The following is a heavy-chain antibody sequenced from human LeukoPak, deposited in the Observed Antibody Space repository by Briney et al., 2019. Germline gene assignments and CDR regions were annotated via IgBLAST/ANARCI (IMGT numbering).Heavy chain of an antibody. D-gene: IGHD6-25*01. V-gene: IGHV4-39*07. Sequence: PSETLSLTCTVSGGSISSSSYYWGWIRQPPGKGLEWIGSIYYSGSTYYNPSLKSRVTISADTSKNEFSLKLSSVTAADTAVYYCVTVGAARTKWGQGTLVTVSS. CDR1: GGSISSSSYY. J-gene: IGHJ4*02. CDR3: VTVGAARTK. CDR2: IYYSGST.